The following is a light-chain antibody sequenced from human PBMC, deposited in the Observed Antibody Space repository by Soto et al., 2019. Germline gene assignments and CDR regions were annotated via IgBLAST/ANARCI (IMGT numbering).Light chain of an antibody. CDR2: GAS. CDR1: QAVGSSD. Sequence: TLSLSXGERATLSCRASQAVGSSDLAWYQQKPGQAPRLLISGASSRATGIPDRFSGSGSGTDFTLTITGLEPEDFAVYYFQQNASSPLTFGGGTKVDIK. J-gene: IGKJ4*01. V-gene: IGKV3-20*01. CDR3: QQNASSPLT.